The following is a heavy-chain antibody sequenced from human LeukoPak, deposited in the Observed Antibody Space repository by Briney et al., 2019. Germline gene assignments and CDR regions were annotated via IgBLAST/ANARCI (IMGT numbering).Heavy chain of an antibody. V-gene: IGHV3-21*01. D-gene: IGHD6-19*01. J-gene: IGHJ4*02. CDR1: GFTFTSYI. CDR2: ISNSGRYI. Sequence: GGSLRVSCAASGFTFTSYIMNWVRQVPGKGLEWVSSISNSGRYIYYADSMRGRSTISRDNAKNSLYLQMNNLRAEDTAVYFCARVGSNSWYYFDYWGQGTLVTVSS. CDR3: ARVGSNSWYYFDY.